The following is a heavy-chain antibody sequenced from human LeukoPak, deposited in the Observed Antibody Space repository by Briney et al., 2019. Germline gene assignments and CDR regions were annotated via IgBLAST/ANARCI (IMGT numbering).Heavy chain of an antibody. D-gene: IGHD3-3*01. CDR1: GFTFSSYD. V-gene: IGHV3-30-3*01. Sequence: GGSLRLSCAASGFTFSSYDMHWVRQAPGKGLEWVTVISYDGSNKYYADSVKGRFTISRDNSKNTLYLQMNSLRAEDTAVYYCARDMGDFWSGYYRDAFDIWGQGTMVTVSS. CDR2: ISYDGSNK. J-gene: IGHJ3*02. CDR3: ARDMGDFWSGYYRDAFDI.